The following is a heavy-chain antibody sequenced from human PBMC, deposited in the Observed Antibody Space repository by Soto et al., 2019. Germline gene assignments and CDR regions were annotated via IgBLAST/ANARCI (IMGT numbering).Heavy chain of an antibody. CDR3: ARAGIVLMVYAQGGMDV. D-gene: IGHD2-8*01. Sequence: SETLSLTCAVYGGSFSGYYWSWIRQPPGKGLEWIGEINHSGSTNYNPSLKSRVTISVDTSKNQFSLKLSSVAAADTAVYYCARAGIVLMVYAQGGMDVWGQGTTVTVSS. CDR2: INHSGST. CDR1: GGSFSGYY. V-gene: IGHV4-34*01. J-gene: IGHJ6*02.